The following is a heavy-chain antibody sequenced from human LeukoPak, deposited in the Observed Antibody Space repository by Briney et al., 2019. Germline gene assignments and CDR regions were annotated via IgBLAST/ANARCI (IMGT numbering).Heavy chain of an antibody. CDR1: GGTFSSYA. CDR3: ASGYYDSSGYSLYFDY. V-gene: IGHV1-69*05. CDR2: IIPIFGTA. D-gene: IGHD3-22*01. J-gene: IGHJ4*02. Sequence: SVKVSCKASGGTFSSYAISWVRQAPGQGLEWMGGIIPIFGTANYAQKFQGRVTITTDESTSTAYMELSSLRSEDTAVYYCASGYYDSSGYSLYFDYWGQGTLVTVSS.